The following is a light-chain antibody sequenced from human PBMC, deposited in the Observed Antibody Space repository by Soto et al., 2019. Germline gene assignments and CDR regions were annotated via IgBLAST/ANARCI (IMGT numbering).Light chain of an antibody. CDR3: QQYGGSPLYT. Sequence: DIVLTQSPGTLSLSPGEGATLSCRASQSVSSSHLAWYQQKPGQAPRLVIYGASSRATGIRDRFSGCGSGTDFTLTISRLEPEDFAVYYCQQYGGSPLYTFGQGTTLEIK. CDR2: GAS. V-gene: IGKV3-20*01. CDR1: QSVSSSH. J-gene: IGKJ2*01.